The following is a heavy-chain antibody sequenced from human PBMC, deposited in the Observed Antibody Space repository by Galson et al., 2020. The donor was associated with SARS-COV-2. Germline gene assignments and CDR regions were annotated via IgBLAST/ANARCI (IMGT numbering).Heavy chain of an antibody. V-gene: IGHV3-23*01. J-gene: IGHJ6*03. CDR3: AKLGSSSWYFDYYMDV. D-gene: IGHD6-13*01. CDR1: GFTFSSYA. Sequence: GGSLRLSCAASGFTFSSYAMSWVRQAPGKGLEWVSAISGSGGSTYYADSVKGRFTISRDNSKNTLYLQMNSLRAEDTAVYYCAKLGSSSWYFDYYMDVWGKGTTVTVSS. CDR2: ISGSGGST.